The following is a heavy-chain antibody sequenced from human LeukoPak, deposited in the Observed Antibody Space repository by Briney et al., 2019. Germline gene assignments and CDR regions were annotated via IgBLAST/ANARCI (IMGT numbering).Heavy chain of an antibody. CDR1: GFTFSSYS. CDR3: AKDHYGSGSYKYYYGMDV. J-gene: IGHJ6*02. V-gene: IGHV3-48*01. Sequence: PGGSLRLSCAASGFTFSSYSMNWVRQAPGKGLEWVSYISSSSSTIYYADSVKGRFTISRDNSNNTLYLQMNSLRAEDTAVYYCAKDHYGSGSYKYYYGMDVWGQGTTVTVSS. CDR2: ISSSSSTI. D-gene: IGHD3-10*01.